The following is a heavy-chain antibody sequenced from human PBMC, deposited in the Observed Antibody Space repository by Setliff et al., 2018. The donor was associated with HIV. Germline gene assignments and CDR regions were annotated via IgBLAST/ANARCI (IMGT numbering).Heavy chain of an antibody. V-gene: IGHV3-23*01. CDR1: GFSFSDYA. Sequence: LRLSCAGSGFSFSDYAMNWVRQAPGKGLEWVSAISGSDGDTYYADSVKGRFTISRDNSKNTLYLQMNYLRAEDTAVYYCAKRYFYTSGRSYFDYWGQGTLVTVSS. CDR2: ISGSDGDT. CDR3: AKRYFYTSGRSYFDY. D-gene: IGHD3-10*01. J-gene: IGHJ4*02.